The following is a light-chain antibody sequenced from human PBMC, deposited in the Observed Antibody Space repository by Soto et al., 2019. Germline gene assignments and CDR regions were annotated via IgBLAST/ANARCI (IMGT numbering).Light chain of an antibody. V-gene: IGKV2-28*01. Sequence: DIVMTQSPLSLPVTPGEPASISCRSSQSLLHSNGYNYLDWYLQKPGQSPQLLIYLGSNRASGGPDRFSGSGSGTDFTLKISRVEAEDVGVYYCMPALHTPWTFGQGTKVEIK. CDR3: MPALHTPWT. CDR1: QSLLHSNGYNY. J-gene: IGKJ1*01. CDR2: LGS.